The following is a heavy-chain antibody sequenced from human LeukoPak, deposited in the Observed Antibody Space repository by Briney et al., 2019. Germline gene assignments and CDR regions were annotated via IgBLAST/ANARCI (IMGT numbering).Heavy chain of an antibody. V-gene: IGHV3-21*01. D-gene: IGHD3-10*01. CDR3: ARGMVRGVGSPFDY. CDR1: GFTFSSYS. Sequence: PGGSLRLSCAASGFTFSSYSMNWVRQAAGKGLEWVSSISSSSSYIYYADSVKGRFTISRDNAKNSLYLQMNSLRAEDTAVYYCARGMVRGVGSPFDYWGQGTLVTVSS. J-gene: IGHJ4*02. CDR2: ISSSSSYI.